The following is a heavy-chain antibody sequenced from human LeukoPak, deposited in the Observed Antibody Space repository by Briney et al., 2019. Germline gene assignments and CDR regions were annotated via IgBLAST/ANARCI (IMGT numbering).Heavy chain of an antibody. J-gene: IGHJ3*02. CDR3: ARRSGGDAFDM. D-gene: IGHD2-15*01. Sequence: GSLRLSCAASEFTFSGFWMIWVRQAPGKGLEWVASIRPDGSERYFVESVKGRFTLSRDNAKDSLNLQMNSLRAEDTAVYYCARRSGGDAFDMWGQGTMVTVSS. CDR2: IRPDGSER. CDR1: EFTFSGFW. V-gene: IGHV3-7*03.